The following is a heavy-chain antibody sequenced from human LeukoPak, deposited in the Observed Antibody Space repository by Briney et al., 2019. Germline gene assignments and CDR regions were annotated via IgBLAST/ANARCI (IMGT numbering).Heavy chain of an antibody. CDR2: IRYDGSNK. CDR1: GLTFSSYG. D-gene: IGHD6-13*01. CDR3: AEPYSSSYYFDY. Sequence: GGSLRLSCAASGLTFSSYGMHWVRQAPGKGLEWVAFIRYDGSNKYYADSVKGRFTISRDNSKNTLYLQMNSLRAEDTAVYYCAEPYSSSYYFDYWGQGTLVTVSS. V-gene: IGHV3-30*02. J-gene: IGHJ4*02.